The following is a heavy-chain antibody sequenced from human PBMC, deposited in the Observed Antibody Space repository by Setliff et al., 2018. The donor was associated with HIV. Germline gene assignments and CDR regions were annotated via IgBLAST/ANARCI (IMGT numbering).Heavy chain of an antibody. Sequence: SETLSLTCTVSGGSISSGSYYWSWIRQPAGKGLEWIGRNYTSGSTNYNPSLKSRVTISVDTSKNQFSLKLSSVTAADTAVYYCARENGGYDFGSDYWGQGTLVTVSS. CDR1: GGSISSGSYY. CDR3: ARENGGYDFGSDY. CDR2: NYTSGST. J-gene: IGHJ4*02. V-gene: IGHV4-61*02. D-gene: IGHD5-12*01.